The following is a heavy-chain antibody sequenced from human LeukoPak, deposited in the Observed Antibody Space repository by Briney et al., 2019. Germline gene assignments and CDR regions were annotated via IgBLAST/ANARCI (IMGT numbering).Heavy chain of an antibody. CDR1: GFTFSSYA. V-gene: IGHV3-30*14. D-gene: IGHD6-13*01. Sequence: GGSLRLSCAASGFTFSSYAMHWVRQAPGKGLEWVAVISYDGSNKYYADSVKGRFTISRDNSKNTLYLQMNSLRAEDTAVYYCARGSSPGDFDYWGQGTLVTVSS. CDR2: ISYDGSNK. CDR3: ARGSSPGDFDY. J-gene: IGHJ4*02.